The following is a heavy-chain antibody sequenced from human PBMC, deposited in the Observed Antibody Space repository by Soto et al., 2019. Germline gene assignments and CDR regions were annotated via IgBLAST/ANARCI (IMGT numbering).Heavy chain of an antibody. V-gene: IGHV1-18*01. D-gene: IGHD1-26*01. CDR2: ISTYNGDT. Sequence: QVRLVQSGPEVRKPGASVKVSCEASGYTFTTSGISWVRQVPGQGLEWMGWISTYNGDTNSAQNFQGRVLMTADTSTGTAYMELMSLKSDDTAVYYCARQGSWPYYYYGLDVWGQGTIVTVPS. J-gene: IGHJ6*02. CDR3: ARQGSWPYYYYGLDV. CDR1: GYTFTTSG.